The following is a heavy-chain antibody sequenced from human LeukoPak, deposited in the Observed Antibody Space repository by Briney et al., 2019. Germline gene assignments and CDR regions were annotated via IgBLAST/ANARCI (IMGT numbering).Heavy chain of an antibody. CDR2: IYHSGST. Sequence: SETLSLTCTVSGYSIGSGYYWGWIRQPPGKGLEWIESIYHSGSTYYNPSLKSRVTISVDTSKNQFSLKLSSVTAADTAVYYCARSPIAALEYYFDYWGQGTLVTVSS. J-gene: IGHJ4*02. V-gene: IGHV4-38-2*02. CDR3: ARSPIAALEYYFDY. D-gene: IGHD6-13*01. CDR1: GYSIGSGYY.